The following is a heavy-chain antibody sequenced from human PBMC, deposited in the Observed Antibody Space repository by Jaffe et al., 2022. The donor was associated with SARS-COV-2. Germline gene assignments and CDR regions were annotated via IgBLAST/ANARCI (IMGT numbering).Heavy chain of an antibody. CDR1: GFTFSSYG. CDR3: AKDLRTLGVSVGGIFDY. CDR2: ISYDGSNK. Sequence: QVQLVESGGGVVQPGRSLRLSCAASGFTFSSYGMHWVRQAPGKGLEWVAVISYDGSNKYYADSVKGRFTISRDNSKNTLYLQMNSLRAEDTAVYYCAKDLRTLGVSVGGIFDYWGQGTLVTVSS. D-gene: IGHD2-21*01. V-gene: IGHV3-30*18. J-gene: IGHJ4*02.